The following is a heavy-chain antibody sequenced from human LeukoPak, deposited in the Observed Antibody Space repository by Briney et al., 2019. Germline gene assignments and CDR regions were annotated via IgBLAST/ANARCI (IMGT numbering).Heavy chain of an antibody. V-gene: IGHV4-59*01. D-gene: IGHD6-13*01. CDR1: GGSISSYY. CDR3: ARFSIAAAGNNERTKGGFDY. Sequence: SETLSLTCTVSGGSISSYYWSWIRQPPGKGLEWIGYIYYSGSTNYNPSLKSRVTISVDTSKNQFSLKLSSVTAADTAVYYCARFSIAAAGNNERTKGGFDYWGQGTLITVSS. J-gene: IGHJ4*02. CDR2: IYYSGST.